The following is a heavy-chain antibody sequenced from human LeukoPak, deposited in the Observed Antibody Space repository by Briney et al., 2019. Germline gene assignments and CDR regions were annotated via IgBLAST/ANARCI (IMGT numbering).Heavy chain of an antibody. D-gene: IGHD3-9*01. CDR1: GGTFSSYA. V-gene: IGHV1-69*01. CDR2: IIPIFGTA. CDR3: ARASCDILTGYGPRANYGMDV. J-gene: IGHJ6*04. Sequence: SVKVSCKASGGTFSSYAISWVRQAPGQGLEWMGGIIPIFGTANYAQKFQGRVTITADESTSTAYMELSSLRSEDTAVYYCARASCDILTGYGPRANYGMDVWGKGTTVTVSS.